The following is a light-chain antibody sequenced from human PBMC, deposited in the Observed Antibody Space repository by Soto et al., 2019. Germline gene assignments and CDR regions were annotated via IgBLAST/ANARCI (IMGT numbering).Light chain of an antibody. CDR2: DVS. V-gene: IGLV2-8*01. Sequence: QSVLTQPASASGSPGQSVTISCTGTSSDVGGYNYVSWYQQHPGKAPKLMISDVSKRPSGVPDRFSGSKSGNTASLTVSGLQAEDEADYYCSSFAGNNNLVFGGGTKLTVL. CDR1: SSDVGGYNY. J-gene: IGLJ2*01. CDR3: SSFAGNNNLV.